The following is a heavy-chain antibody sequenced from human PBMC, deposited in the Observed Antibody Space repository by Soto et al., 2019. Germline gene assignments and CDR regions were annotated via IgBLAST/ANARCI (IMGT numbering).Heavy chain of an antibody. CDR2: IYHSGST. D-gene: IGHD3-10*01. V-gene: IGHV4-4*03. Sequence: LLKTLSLTCAVSGGSISSSNWWSWVRQPPGKGLEWIGEIYHSGSTNYNPSLKSRVTISVDKSKNQFSLKLSSVTAADTAVYYCARCYGSGSSYYYYYGMDVWGQGTTVTVSS. J-gene: IGHJ6*02. CDR3: ARCYGSGSSYYYYYGMDV. CDR1: GGSISSSNW.